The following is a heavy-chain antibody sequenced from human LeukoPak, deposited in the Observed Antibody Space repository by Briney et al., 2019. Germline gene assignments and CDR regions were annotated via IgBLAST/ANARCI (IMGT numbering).Heavy chain of an antibody. J-gene: IGHJ4*02. D-gene: IGHD2-15*01. CDR2: INPNSGDT. CDR1: GYTFTGYY. CDR3: ARGDIVVQGYFDY. V-gene: IGHV1-2*02. Sequence: ASVKVSCKASGYTFTGYYMHWVRQAPGQGLEWMGWINPNSGDTNYAQRFQGRVTMTRDTSISTAYMELSRLRSDDTAVYYCARGDIVVQGYFDYWGQGTLVTVSS.